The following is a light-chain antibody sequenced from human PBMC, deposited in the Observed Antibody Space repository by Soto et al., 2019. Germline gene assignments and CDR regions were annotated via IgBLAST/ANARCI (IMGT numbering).Light chain of an antibody. Sequence: DIQGTKSLSSLSESIGDTVTIACRASQGINTFLHWYQKKPGKAPNLLIHGASGLQSGVPSRFSGSGSGTDFTLTISSRQPEDFTTYYCPQSYGTLYTLVQGTKVDI. V-gene: IGKV1-39*01. CDR3: PQSYGTLYT. J-gene: IGKJ2*01. CDR2: GAS. CDR1: QGINTF.